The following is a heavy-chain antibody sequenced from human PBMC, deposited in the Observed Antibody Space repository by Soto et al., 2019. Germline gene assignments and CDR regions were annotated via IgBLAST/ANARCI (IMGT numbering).Heavy chain of an antibody. CDR1: GGSISSYY. D-gene: IGHD6-6*01. CDR3: TRARGKYSSSSGGIDYYYYYMDV. V-gene: IGHV4-59*01. Sequence: SETLSLTCTVSGGSISSYYWSWIRQPPGKGLEWIGYIYYSGSTNYNPSLKSRVTISVDTSKNQFSLKLSSVTAAETAVYYCTRARGKYSSSSGGIDYYYYYMDVWGKGTTVTVSS. J-gene: IGHJ6*03. CDR2: IYYSGST.